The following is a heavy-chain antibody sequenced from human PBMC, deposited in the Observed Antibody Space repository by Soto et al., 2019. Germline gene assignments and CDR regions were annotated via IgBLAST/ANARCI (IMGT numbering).Heavy chain of an antibody. CDR2: INAGNGNT. V-gene: IGHV1-3*05. J-gene: IGHJ4*02. Sequence: QVQLVQSGAEEKKPGASVKVSCKASGYTFTSYAMHWVRQAPGQRLEWMGWINAGNGNTQYSQKFQGRVTITRDTSASTANMELSSLRSEDTAVYYCARGITLPTPLDYWGQGTLVTGSS. CDR3: ARGITLPTPLDY. CDR1: GYTFTSYA. D-gene: IGHD1-20*01.